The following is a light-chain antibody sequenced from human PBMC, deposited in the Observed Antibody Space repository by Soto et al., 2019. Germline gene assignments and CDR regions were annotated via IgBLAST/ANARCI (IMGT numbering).Light chain of an antibody. Sequence: EVVLTQSPATLSLSPGERATLSCRASQSVGSYLAWYQHKPGQPPRLLIYDASNMATGIAARFSGSGSGTDFPLTISSLEPEDFAVYYCQQRSNWPPTWTFGQGTKVEIK. V-gene: IGKV3-11*01. CDR3: QQRSNWPPTWT. CDR2: DAS. CDR1: QSVGSY. J-gene: IGKJ1*01.